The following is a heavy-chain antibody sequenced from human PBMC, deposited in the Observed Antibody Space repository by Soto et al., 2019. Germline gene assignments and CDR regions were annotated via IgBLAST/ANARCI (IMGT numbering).Heavy chain of an antibody. J-gene: IGHJ6*02. D-gene: IGHD5-18*01. V-gene: IGHV3-21*01. Sequence: GGSLRLSCAASGFIFSTYSMNWVRQAPGKGLEWVSSISSSSYIYYADSVKGRFTISRDNAKKSLYLQMNSLRAEDTAVYYCARIDDIGGYSYSYAHGMEALGQGTTVSVSS. CDR3: ARIDDIGGYSYSYAHGMEA. CDR1: GFIFSTYS. CDR2: ISSSSYI.